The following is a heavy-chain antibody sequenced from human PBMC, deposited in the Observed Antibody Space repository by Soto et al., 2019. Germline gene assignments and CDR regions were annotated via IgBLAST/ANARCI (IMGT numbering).Heavy chain of an antibody. V-gene: IGHV3-23*01. J-gene: IGHJ4*02. CDR2: ISGSGGST. Sequence: EVQLLESGGGLVQPGGSLRLSCAASGFTFSSYAMRWVRQAPGKGLEWVSAISGSGGSTYYADSVKGRFTISRDNSKNTLYLQMNSLRAENTAVYYCARRGSGSYYDYWGQGTLVTVSS. CDR3: ARRGSGSYYDY. D-gene: IGHD1-26*01. CDR1: GFTFSSYA.